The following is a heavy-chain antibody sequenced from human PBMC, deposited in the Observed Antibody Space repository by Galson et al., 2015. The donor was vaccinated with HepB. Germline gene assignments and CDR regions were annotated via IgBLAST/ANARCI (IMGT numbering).Heavy chain of an antibody. D-gene: IGHD2-2*01. J-gene: IGHJ5*02. CDR3: ARATIVVVPAAITFGWFDP. V-gene: IGHV1-3*01. CDR2: INAGNGNT. Sequence: SVKVSCKASGYTFTSYAMHWVRQAPGQRLEWMGWINAGNGNTKYSQKFQGRVTITRDTSASTAYMELSSLRSEDTAGYYCARATIVVVPAAITFGWFDPWGHVTLVAVS. CDR1: GYTFTSYA.